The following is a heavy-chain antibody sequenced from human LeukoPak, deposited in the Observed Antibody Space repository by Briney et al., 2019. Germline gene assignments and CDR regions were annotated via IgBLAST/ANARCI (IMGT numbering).Heavy chain of an antibody. CDR1: GFTFSSYD. V-gene: IGHV3-13*01. Sequence: GGSLRLSCAASGFTFSSYDMHWVRQATGKGLEWVSAIGTAGDTYYPGSVKGRFTISRENAKNSLYLQMNSLRAGDTAVYYCARDSRVNYGSGSSYGMDVWGQGTTVTVS. CDR2: IGTAGDT. D-gene: IGHD3-10*01. J-gene: IGHJ6*02. CDR3: ARDSRVNYGSGSSYGMDV.